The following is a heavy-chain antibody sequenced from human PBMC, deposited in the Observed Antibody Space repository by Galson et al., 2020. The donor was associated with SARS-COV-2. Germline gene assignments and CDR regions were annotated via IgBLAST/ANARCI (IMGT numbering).Heavy chain of an antibody. D-gene: IGHD6-25*01. CDR2: IWYDGSNK. V-gene: IGHV3-33*01. CDR3: ARGAARFDY. J-gene: IGHJ4*02. Sequence: GESLKISCVASGFTFSSYGMHWVRQAPGKGLEWVAVIWYDGSNKYYADSVKGRFTISRDNSKNTLYLQMNSLRAEDTAVYYCARGAARFDYWGQGTLVTVSS. CDR1: GFTFSSYG.